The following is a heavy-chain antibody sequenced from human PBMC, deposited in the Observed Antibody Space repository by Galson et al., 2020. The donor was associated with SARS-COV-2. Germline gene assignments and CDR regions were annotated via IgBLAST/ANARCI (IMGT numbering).Heavy chain of an antibody. CDR1: GGSIRGYY. V-gene: IGHV4-59*08. CDR2: IYSRGST. CDR3: AREEGYYFDS. J-gene: IGHJ4*02. Sequence: SETLSLTCTASGGSIRGYYWSWIRQPPGKGLEWIGSIYSRGSTTYNPSLKSRVTITVDTSKSHISLKLNSVTAADTAVYYCAREEGYYFDSWGQGNLVTVSS.